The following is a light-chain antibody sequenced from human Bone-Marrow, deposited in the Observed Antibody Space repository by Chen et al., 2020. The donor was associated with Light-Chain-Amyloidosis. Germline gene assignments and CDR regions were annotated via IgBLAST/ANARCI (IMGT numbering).Light chain of an antibody. CDR2: RDT. CDR1: DLPTKY. CDR3: QSADSSGTYEVR. J-gene: IGLJ2*01. V-gene: IGLV3-25*03. Sequence: SYELTQPPPGSVSPGQTARIPCTGDDLPTKYAYWYQQKPGQAPVLVIHRDTERPSGISERFSGSSSGTTATLTISGVQAEDKADYHCQSADSSGTYEVRFGGGTKLTVL.